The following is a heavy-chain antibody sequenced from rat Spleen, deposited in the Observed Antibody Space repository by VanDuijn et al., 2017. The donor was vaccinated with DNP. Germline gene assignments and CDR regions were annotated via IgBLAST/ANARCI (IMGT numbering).Heavy chain of an antibody. J-gene: IGHJ3*01. Sequence: EVQLVESGGGLVQPGRSLKLSCAASGFTFSDYAMAWVRQSPKKGLEWVATIIYDGSSTYYRDSVRGRFTISRDYARSTLYLQMDSLRSEDTATYYCATDRYSSAPRGFAHWGQGTLVTVSS. V-gene: IGHV5S10*01. D-gene: IGHD3-3*01. CDR3: ATDRYSSAPRGFAH. CDR1: GFTFSDYA. CDR2: IIYDGSST.